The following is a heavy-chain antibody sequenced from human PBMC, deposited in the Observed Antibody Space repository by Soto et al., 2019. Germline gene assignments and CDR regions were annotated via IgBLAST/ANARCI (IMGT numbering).Heavy chain of an antibody. D-gene: IGHD3-3*01. CDR2: IKSKTDGGTT. J-gene: IGHJ6*02. CDR1: GFTFSNAW. CDR3: TTYSPNYDFWSGPYGMDV. Sequence: PGGSLRLSCAASGFTFSNAWMDWVRQAPGKGLEWVGRIKSKTDGGTTDYAAPVKGRFTISRDDSKNTLYLQMNSLKTEDTAVYYCTTYSPNYDFWSGPYGMDVWGQGTTVTVSS. V-gene: IGHV3-15*07.